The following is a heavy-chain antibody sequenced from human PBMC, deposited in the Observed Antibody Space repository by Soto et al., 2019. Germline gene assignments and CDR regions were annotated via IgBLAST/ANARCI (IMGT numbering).Heavy chain of an antibody. CDR3: ARGASCTSTSCYDYFHYGMDV. CDR1: GYTFTSYY. Sequence: GASVKVSCKASGYTFTSYYMHWVRQAPGQGLEWMGIINPSGGSTSYAQKFQGRVTMTRDTSTSTVYMELRSLRSDDAAVYYCARGASCTSTSCYDYFHYGMDVWGQGTTVTVSS. J-gene: IGHJ6*02. D-gene: IGHD2-2*01. CDR2: INPSGGST. V-gene: IGHV1-46*01.